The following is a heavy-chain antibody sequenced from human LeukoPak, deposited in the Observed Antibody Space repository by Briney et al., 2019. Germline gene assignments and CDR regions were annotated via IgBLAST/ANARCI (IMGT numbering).Heavy chain of an antibody. J-gene: IGHJ4*02. V-gene: IGHV4-59*01. CDR3: ARDGRGYSYPDY. Sequence: SETLSLTCTVSGGSISSYYWSWTRQPPGKGLEWIGYIYYSGSTNYNPSLKSRVTISVDTSKNQFSLKLSSVTAADTAVYYCARDGRGYSYPDYWGQGTLVTVSS. D-gene: IGHD5-18*01. CDR2: IYYSGST. CDR1: GGSISSYY.